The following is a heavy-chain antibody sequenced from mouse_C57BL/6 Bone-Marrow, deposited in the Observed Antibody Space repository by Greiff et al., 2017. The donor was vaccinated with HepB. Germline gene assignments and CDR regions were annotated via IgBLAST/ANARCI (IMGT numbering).Heavy chain of an antibody. D-gene: IGHD2-1*01. Sequence: DVQLQESGGDLVKPGGSLKLSCAASGFTFSSYGMSWVRQTPDKRLEWVATISSGGSYTYYPDSVKGRFTISRDNAKNTLYLQMSSLKSEDTAMYYCARQTYGNARVDYWGQGTTLTVSS. CDR3: ARQTYGNARVDY. CDR1: GFTFSSYG. CDR2: ISSGGSYT. V-gene: IGHV5-6*01. J-gene: IGHJ2*01.